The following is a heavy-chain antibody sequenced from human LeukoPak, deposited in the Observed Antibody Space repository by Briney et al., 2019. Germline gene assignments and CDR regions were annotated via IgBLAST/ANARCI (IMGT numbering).Heavy chain of an antibody. J-gene: IGHJ6*03. D-gene: IGHD5-24*01. CDR2: INWNGGSI. V-gene: IGHV3-20*04. CDR1: GSTFDDYG. CDR3: ARVGPQLSPGYYMDV. Sequence: GGSLRPSCAASGSTFDDYGMTWVRQVPGKGLEWVSCINWNGGSIGNAGSVKGRFTISRDNAKNSLYLQMNSLRAEDTALYYCARVGPQLSPGYYMDVWGKGTTVTVSS.